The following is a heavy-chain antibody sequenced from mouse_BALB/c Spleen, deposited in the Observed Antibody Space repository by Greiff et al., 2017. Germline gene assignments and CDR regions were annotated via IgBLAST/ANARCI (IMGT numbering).Heavy chain of an antibody. CDR1: GYTFTDYY. D-gene: IGHD3-3*01. V-gene: IGHV1-9*01. CDR2: ILPGSGST. Sequence: VQLQQSGAELARPGASVKLSCKASGYTFTDYYINWVKQRTGQGLEWIGEILPGSGSTNYNEKFKGKATFTADTSSNTAYMQLSSLTSEDSAVYYCARGAGYWYFDVWGAGTTVTVSS. CDR3: ARGAGYWYFDV. J-gene: IGHJ1*01.